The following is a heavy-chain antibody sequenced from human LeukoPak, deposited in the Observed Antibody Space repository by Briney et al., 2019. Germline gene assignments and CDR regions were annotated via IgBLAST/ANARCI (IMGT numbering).Heavy chain of an antibody. D-gene: IGHD2-8*02. CDR2: IKSQADGGTT. CDR1: GFTFSNAY. Sequence: GGSLRLSCAASGFTFSNAYIMWVRQAPGKGLEWVGRIKSQADGGTTDYAAPVKDRFTISRDGSKNTVYLQMNSLKTDDTAVYYCTSKEDDHRGRTGYWGQGTLVTVSS. V-gene: IGHV3-15*01. CDR3: TSKEDDHRGRTGY. J-gene: IGHJ4*02.